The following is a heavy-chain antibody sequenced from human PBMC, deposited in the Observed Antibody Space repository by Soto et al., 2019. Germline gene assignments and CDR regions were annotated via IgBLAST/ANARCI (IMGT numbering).Heavy chain of an antibody. V-gene: IGHV1-58*01. D-gene: IGHD4-17*01. J-gene: IGHJ6*02. CDR3: AARGLGQQGTHYYYYGMDV. CDR1: GFTFTSSA. Sequence: GASVKVSCKASGFTFTSSAVQWVRQARGQRLEWIGWIVVGSGNTNYAQKFQERVTITRDMSTSTAYMELSSLRSEDTAVYYCAARGLGQQGTHYYYYGMDVWGQGTTVTVSS. CDR2: IVVGSGNT.